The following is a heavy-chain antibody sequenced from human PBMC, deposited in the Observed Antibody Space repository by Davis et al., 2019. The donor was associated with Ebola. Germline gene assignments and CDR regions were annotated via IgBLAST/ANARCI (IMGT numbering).Heavy chain of an antibody. D-gene: IGHD6-13*01. CDR2: IWYDGSNK. J-gene: IGHJ6*02. CDR1: GFTFSSYG. Sequence: GESLKISCAASGFTFSSYGMHWVRQAPGKGLEWVAVIWYDGSNKYYADSVKGRFTISRDNAKNSLYLQMNSLRAEDTAVYYCARVVQQQLVYYYYGMDVWGQGTTVTVSS. V-gene: IGHV3-33*01. CDR3: ARVVQQQLVYYYYGMDV.